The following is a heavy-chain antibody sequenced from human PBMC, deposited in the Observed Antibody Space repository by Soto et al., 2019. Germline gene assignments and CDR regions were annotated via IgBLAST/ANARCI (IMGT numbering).Heavy chain of an antibody. J-gene: IGHJ4*02. CDR1: GFTLRNYG. CDR2: IWYDGLRQ. Sequence: GGSLRLSCVGSGFTLRNYGVNWVRQAPGKGLEWVALIWYDGLRQTYADSVRGRFTISRDSSTNTIYLQMSSLRAEDTATYFCVRESTPPFFDSWGQGT. V-gene: IGHV3-33*01. CDR3: VRESTPPFFDS. D-gene: IGHD2-15*01.